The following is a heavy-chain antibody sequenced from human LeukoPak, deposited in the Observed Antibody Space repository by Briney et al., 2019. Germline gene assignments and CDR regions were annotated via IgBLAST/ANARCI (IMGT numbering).Heavy chain of an antibody. J-gene: IGHJ3*02. CDR1: GFTFSNAW. D-gene: IGHD1-26*01. CDR3: TTEVLEGATDGTFDN. V-gene: IGHV3-15*01. CDR2: IKTKTDGGTT. Sequence: GGSLRLSCAASGFTFSNAWMSWVRQAPGKGLEWVGRIKTKTDGGTTDYAARVKGIFTISRDDLKNTLNLLMNSLKTEDTAVYYRTTEVLEGATDGTFDNWGQGTMVTVSS.